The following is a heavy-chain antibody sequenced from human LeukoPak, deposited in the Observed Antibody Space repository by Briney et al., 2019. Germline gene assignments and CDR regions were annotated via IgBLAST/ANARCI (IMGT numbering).Heavy chain of an antibody. D-gene: IGHD2-15*01. V-gene: IGHV3-30*18. CDR3: AKDLGYCSGGSCYRFDY. CDR1: GFTFSSYG. Sequence: GGSLRLSCAASGFTFSSYGMHWVRQAPGKGLEWVAVISYDGSNKYYADSVKGRFTISRDNTKNTLYLQMNSLRAEDTAVYYCAKDLGYCSGGSCYRFDYWGQGTLVTVSS. J-gene: IGHJ4*02. CDR2: ISYDGSNK.